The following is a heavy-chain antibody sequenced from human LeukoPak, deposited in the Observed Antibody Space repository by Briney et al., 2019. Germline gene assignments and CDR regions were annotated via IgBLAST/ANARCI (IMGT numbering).Heavy chain of an antibody. CDR3: ARGYCSGGSCYSVENWFDP. Sequence: ASVKVSYKASGYTFTSYDINWVRQATGQGLEWMGWMNPNSGNTGYAQKFQGRVTMTRNTSISTAYMELSRLRSDDTAVYYCARGYCSGGSCYSVENWFDPWGQGTLVTVSS. CDR1: GYTFTSYD. V-gene: IGHV1-8*01. CDR2: MNPNSGNT. D-gene: IGHD2-15*01. J-gene: IGHJ5*02.